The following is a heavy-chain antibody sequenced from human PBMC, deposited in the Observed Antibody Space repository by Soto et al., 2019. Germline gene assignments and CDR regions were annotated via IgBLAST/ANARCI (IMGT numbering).Heavy chain of an antibody. J-gene: IGHJ3*02. CDR2: ISSSGSTI. CDR3: ARAVLTYYYDSSGLAFDI. CDR1: GFTFSDYY. V-gene: IGHV3-11*01. Sequence: PVGSLRLSCAASGFTFSDYYMSWIRQAPGKGLEWVSYISSSGSTIYYADSVKGRFTISRDNAKNSLYLQMNSLRAEDTAVYYCARAVLTYYYDSSGLAFDIWGQGTMVTVSS. D-gene: IGHD3-22*01.